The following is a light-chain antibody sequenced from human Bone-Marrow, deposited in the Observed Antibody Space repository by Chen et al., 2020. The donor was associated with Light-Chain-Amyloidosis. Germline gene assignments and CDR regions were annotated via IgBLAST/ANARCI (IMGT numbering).Light chain of an antibody. CDR3: QSADSSGTYEVI. V-gene: IGLV3-25*03. Sequence: SYELTQPPSASVSPGQPARITCAGDDLPTKYAYWYQQKPGQAPVLVIHRDTEMPSGISERFSGSSSGTTATLTISGVQAEDEADYHCQSADSSGTYEVIFGGGTKLTVL. CDR2: RDT. CDR1: DLPTKY. J-gene: IGLJ2*01.